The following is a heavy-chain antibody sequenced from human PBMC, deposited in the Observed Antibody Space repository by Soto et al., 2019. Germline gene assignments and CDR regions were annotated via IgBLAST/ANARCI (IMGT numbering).Heavy chain of an antibody. J-gene: IGHJ5*02. CDR1: GFTFSRYA. V-gene: IGHV3-64D*06. CDR2: ISSNGGST. D-gene: IGHD3-3*01. CDR3: VRGDYDFWSGYSFATPFDP. Sequence: PGGSLRLSCSASGFTFSRYAMHWVRQAPGKGLEYVSAISSNGGSTYYADSVKGRFTISRDNSKNTLYLQMSSLRAEDTAVYYCVRGDYDFWSGYSFATPFDPWGQGTLVTV.